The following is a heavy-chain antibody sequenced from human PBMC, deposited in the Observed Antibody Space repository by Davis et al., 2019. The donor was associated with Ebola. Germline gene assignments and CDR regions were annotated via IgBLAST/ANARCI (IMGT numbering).Heavy chain of an antibody. Sequence: MPSETLSLTCAVYGGSFSGYYWSWIRQPPGKGLEWIGEINHSGSTNYNPFLKSRVTISVDTSKNQFSLKLSSVTAADTAVYYCARGRSLYYFDSGGSTYYFDYWGLGTLVTVSS. CDR1: GGSFSGYY. CDR2: INHSGST. V-gene: IGHV4-34*01. CDR3: ARGRSLYYFDSGGSTYYFDY. D-gene: IGHD3-22*01. J-gene: IGHJ4*02.